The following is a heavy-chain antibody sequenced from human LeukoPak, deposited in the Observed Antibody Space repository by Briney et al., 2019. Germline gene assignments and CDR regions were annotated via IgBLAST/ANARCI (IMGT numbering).Heavy chain of an antibody. Sequence: ASVKVSCKASGYTFTGYYMHWVRQAPRQGLEWMGWINPNSGGTNYAQKFQGRVTMTRDTSISTAYMELSRLRSDDTAVYYCASAQGDYVWGSYRPLDYWGQGTLVTVSS. CDR2: INPNSGGT. V-gene: IGHV1-2*02. CDR1: GYTFTGYY. J-gene: IGHJ4*02. D-gene: IGHD3-16*02. CDR3: ASAQGDYVWGSYRPLDY.